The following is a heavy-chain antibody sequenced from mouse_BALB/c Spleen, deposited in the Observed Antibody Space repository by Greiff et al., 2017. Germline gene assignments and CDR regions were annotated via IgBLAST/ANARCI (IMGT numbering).Heavy chain of an antibody. CDR2: ISSGSSTI. D-gene: IGHD2-3*01. V-gene: IGHV5-17*02. J-gene: IGHJ4*01. Sequence: EVKLMESGGGLVQPGGSRKLSCAASGFTFSSFGMHWVRQAPEKGLEWVAYISSGSSTIYYADTVKGRFTISRDNPKNTLFLQMTSLRSEDTAMYYCARGRDGYYAYYYAMDYWGQGTSVTVSS. CDR1: GFTFSSFG. CDR3: ARGRDGYYAYYYAMDY.